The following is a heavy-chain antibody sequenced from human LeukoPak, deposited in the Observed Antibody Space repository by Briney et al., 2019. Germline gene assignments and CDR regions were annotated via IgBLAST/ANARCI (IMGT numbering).Heavy chain of an antibody. D-gene: IGHD3-22*01. CDR2: ISWNSGSI. Sequence: PGGSLRLSCAASGFSFSSYAMHWVRQAPGKGLEWVSGISWNSGSIGYADSVKGRFTISRDNAKNSLYLQMNSLRAEDTALYYCAKGTNNYYDSSGPEFDYWGQGTLSPSPQ. CDR1: GFSFSSYA. CDR3: AKGTNNYYDSSGPEFDY. V-gene: IGHV3-9*01. J-gene: IGHJ4*02.